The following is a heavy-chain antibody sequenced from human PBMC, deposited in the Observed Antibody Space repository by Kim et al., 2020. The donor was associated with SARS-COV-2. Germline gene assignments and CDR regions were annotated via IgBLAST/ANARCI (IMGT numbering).Heavy chain of an antibody. CDR1: GFTFSSYG. CDR3: ARGDYYDSSGYPYLS. Sequence: GGSLRLSCAASGFTFSSYGMHWVRQAPGKGLEWVAVIWYDGSNKYYADSVKGRFTISRDNSKNTLYLQMNSLRAEDTAVYYCARGDYYDSSGYPYLSWGQGTLVTVSS. J-gene: IGHJ4*02. CDR2: IWYDGSNK. V-gene: IGHV3-33*08. D-gene: IGHD3-22*01.